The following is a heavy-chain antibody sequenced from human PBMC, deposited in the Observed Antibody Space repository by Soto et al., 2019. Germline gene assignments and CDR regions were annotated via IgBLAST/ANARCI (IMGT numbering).Heavy chain of an antibody. V-gene: IGHV3-73*01. CDR2: IRTKANRYAT. J-gene: IGHJ4*02. CDR3: IRQNGDCFEY. CDR1: GFTFSGSN. D-gene: IGHD4-17*01. Sequence: GGSLRLSCAASGFTFSGSNMHWVRQASGKGLEWVGHIRTKANRYATVYAETVKGRFTISRDDSNNTAYLQGNSLKTEDTAVYYCIRQNGDCFEYWGKGDMVTFS.